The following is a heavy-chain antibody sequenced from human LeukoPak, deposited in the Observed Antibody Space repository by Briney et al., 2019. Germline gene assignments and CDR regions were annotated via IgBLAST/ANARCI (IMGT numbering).Heavy chain of an antibody. CDR2: ISSSGSTI. D-gene: IGHD6-13*01. CDR3: ARDHSSSSWYEAWFDP. V-gene: IGHV3-48*03. J-gene: IGHJ5*02. CDR1: GFTFSSYE. Sequence: PGGSLRLSCAASGFTFSSYEMNWVRQAPGKGLEWVSYISSSGSTIYYADSVKGRFTISRDNAKNSLYLQMNSLRAEDTAVYYCARDHSSSSWYEAWFDPWGQGTLVTVSS.